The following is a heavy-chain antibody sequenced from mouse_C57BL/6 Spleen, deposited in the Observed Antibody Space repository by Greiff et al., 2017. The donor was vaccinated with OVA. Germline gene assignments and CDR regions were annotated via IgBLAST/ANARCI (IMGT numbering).Heavy chain of an antibody. V-gene: IGHV2-6-1*01. CDR1: GFSLTSYG. D-gene: IGHD3-2*02. Sequence: QVQLKESGPGLVAPSQSLSITCTVSGFSLTSYGVHWVRQPPGKGLEWLVVIWSDGSTNYNSAPKARLSISKDNSKSQVFLKMNSLQTDDTAMYYCARHELRGDYAMDYWGQGTSVTVSS. CDR2: IWSDGST. J-gene: IGHJ4*01. CDR3: ARHELRGDYAMDY.